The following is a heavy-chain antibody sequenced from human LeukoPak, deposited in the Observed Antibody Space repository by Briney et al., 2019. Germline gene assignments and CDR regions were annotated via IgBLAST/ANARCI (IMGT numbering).Heavy chain of an antibody. CDR1: GGTFSSYA. CDR3: NNHGGGRYYYFDY. V-gene: IGHV1-69*13. J-gene: IGHJ4*02. Sequence: ASVKVSCKASGGTFSSYAISWVRQAPGQGLEWMGGIIPIFGTANYAQKFQGRVTITADESTSTAYMGLSSLRSEDTAVYYCNNHGGGRYYYFDYWGQGTLVTVSS. CDR2: IIPIFGTA. D-gene: IGHD3-16*01.